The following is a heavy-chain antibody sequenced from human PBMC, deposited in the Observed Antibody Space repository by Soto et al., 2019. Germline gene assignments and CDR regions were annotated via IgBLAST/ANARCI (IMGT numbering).Heavy chain of an antibody. CDR3: ARVAVRDYGVYWYFDL. CDR1: GFTFSSYG. V-gene: IGHV3-33*01. Sequence: QVQLVESGGGVVQPGRSLRLSCAASGFTFSSYGMHWVRQAPGKGLEWVAVIWYDGSNKYYADSVKGRFTISRDNSKNPLYLQMNSLKAEDTAVYYCARVAVRDYGVYWYFDLWGRDTLVTPSS. D-gene: IGHD4-17*01. CDR2: IWYDGSNK. J-gene: IGHJ2*01.